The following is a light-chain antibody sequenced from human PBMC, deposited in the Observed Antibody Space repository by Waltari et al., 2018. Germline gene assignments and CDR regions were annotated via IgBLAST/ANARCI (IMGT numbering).Light chain of an antibody. CDR1: RSDVGNYKR. V-gene: IGLV2-23*02. CDR2: AVS. J-gene: IGLJ2*01. CDR3: SSYAGSSKGV. Sequence: QSALTQPASVSGSPGQSLTISCPGTRSDVGNYKRVSWYQQHPGKAPKLMIYAVSKRPSGVSDRFSGSKSGDMASLTISGLQPEDEAEYFCSSYAGSSKGVFGGGTKVTVL.